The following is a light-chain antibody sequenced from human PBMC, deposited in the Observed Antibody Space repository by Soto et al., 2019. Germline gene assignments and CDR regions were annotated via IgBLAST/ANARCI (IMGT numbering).Light chain of an antibody. CDR2: GNT. CDR1: SPNIGSTYD. J-gene: IGLJ1*01. CDR3: QSYEDSLSVHYV. Sequence: QSALTQPPSVSGAPGQRVTISCTGSSPNIGSTYDVQWYQQLPGTAPKLLIHGNTDRPSGVPDRFSGSKSGTSASLAITGLQADDEADYYCQSYEDSLSVHYVFGTGTKVTVL. V-gene: IGLV1-40*01.